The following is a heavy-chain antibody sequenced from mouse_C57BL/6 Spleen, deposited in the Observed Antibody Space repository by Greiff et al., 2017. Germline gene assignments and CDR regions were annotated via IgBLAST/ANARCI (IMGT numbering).Heavy chain of an antibody. V-gene: IGHV1-63*01. CDR1: GYTFTNYW. Sequence: QVQLKESGAELVRPGTSVKMSCKASGYTFTNYWIGWAKQRPGHGLEWIGDIYPGGGYTNYNEKFKGKATLTADKSSSTAYMQFSSLTSEDSAIYYCARSGYYGSSSYWYFDVWGTGTTVTVSS. J-gene: IGHJ1*03. CDR2: IYPGGGYT. CDR3: ARSGYYGSSSYWYFDV. D-gene: IGHD1-1*01.